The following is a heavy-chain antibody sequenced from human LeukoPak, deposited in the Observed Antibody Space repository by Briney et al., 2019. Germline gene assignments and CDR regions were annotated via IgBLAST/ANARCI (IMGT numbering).Heavy chain of an antibody. Sequence: GGSLRLSCVVSGITLSNYGMSWVRQAPGKGLEWVSGISERGGSTNYADSVKGRFIISRDTSKNTVYLQMNSLRAEDTAVYYCAREGRYYDILTGYSPLYYFDYWGQGTLVTVSS. CDR3: AREGRYYDILTGYSPLYYFDY. V-gene: IGHV3-23*01. J-gene: IGHJ4*02. CDR2: ISERGGST. D-gene: IGHD3-9*01. CDR1: GITLSNYG.